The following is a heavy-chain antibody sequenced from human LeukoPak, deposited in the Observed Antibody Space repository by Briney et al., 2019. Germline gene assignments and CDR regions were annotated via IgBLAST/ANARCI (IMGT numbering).Heavy chain of an antibody. CDR2: IWYDGSNK. Sequence: GGSLRLSCAASGFTFSSYGMHWVRQAPGKGLEWVAVIWYDGSNKYYADSVKGRFTISRDNSKNTLYLQMNSLRAEDTAVYYCASRGLTGSTYYFDYWGQGTLVTVSS. V-gene: IGHV3-33*01. D-gene: IGHD7-27*01. CDR3: ASRGLTGSTYYFDY. J-gene: IGHJ4*02. CDR1: GFTFSSYG.